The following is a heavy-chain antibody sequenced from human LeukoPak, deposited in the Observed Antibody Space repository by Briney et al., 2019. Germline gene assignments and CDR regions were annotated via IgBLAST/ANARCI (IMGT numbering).Heavy chain of an antibody. CDR2: IYHSGST. Sequence: SETLSLTCAVSGYSISSDYYWGWIRQPPGKGLEWIGNIYHSGSTYYNPSLKSRVTISVDTSKNQFSLKLNSVTAADTAVYYCARANSSSYYMDVWGKGTTVTVSS. D-gene: IGHD6-13*01. J-gene: IGHJ6*03. CDR1: GYSISSDYY. V-gene: IGHV4-38-2*01. CDR3: ARANSSSYYMDV.